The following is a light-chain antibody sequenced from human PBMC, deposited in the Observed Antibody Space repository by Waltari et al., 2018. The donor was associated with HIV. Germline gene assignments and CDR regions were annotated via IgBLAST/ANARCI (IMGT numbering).Light chain of an antibody. J-gene: IGLJ1*01. V-gene: IGLV2-14*03. CDR1: RNDVGGSNY. CDR2: DVS. Sequence: QSALTQPASVSGSPGQSITLSCTGTRNDVGGSNYFSWHQQHPGEAPRLIIHDVSDRPSGISNRFSGSKSGNTASLTISGLQTEDETDYYCSSYTSRVTYVFGTGTRVTVL. CDR3: SSYTSRVTYV.